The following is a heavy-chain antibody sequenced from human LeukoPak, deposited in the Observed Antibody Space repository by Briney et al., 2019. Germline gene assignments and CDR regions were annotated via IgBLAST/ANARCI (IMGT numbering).Heavy chain of an antibody. V-gene: IGHV1-8*01. CDR3: EIYTGYDSF. D-gene: IGHD5-12*01. Sequence: ASVKVSCKASGYTFTSYDITWVRQATRQGLEWMGWMSPDSGYTGYAQTFQGRVTLTRNTSVSTAFMELSSLRSEDTAVYYCEIYTGYDSFWGQGTLVTVSS. CDR1: GYTFTSYD. J-gene: IGHJ4*02. CDR2: MSPDSGYT.